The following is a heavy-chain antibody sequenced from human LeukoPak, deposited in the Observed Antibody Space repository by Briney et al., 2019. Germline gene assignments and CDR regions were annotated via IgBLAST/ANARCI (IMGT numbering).Heavy chain of an antibody. D-gene: IGHD5-18*01. J-gene: IGHJ4*02. CDR1: GYTSTTYD. Sequence: ASVKVSCKASGYTSTTYDISWVRRAPGQRLEWMGWISAYNGYTNYAQKFQDRVTMTTDTSTRTAYMEVRSLRSDDTAVYYCARDSTGYSYGPDYWGQGTLVTVSS. CDR3: ARDSTGYSYGPDY. V-gene: IGHV1-18*01. CDR2: ISAYNGYT.